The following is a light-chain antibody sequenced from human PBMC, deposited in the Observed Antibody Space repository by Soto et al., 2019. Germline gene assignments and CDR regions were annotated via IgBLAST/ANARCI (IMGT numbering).Light chain of an antibody. CDR1: QSVLYSSNNKNY. Sequence: DIVMTQSPDSLAVSLGERATINYKSSQSVLYSSNNKNYFAWYQQKPGQPPKLLIYWASTRESGVPDRFSGSGSGTDFTLTISGLQAEDVAVYYCQQYYGIPFTFGPGTKVDLK. CDR3: QQYYGIPFT. V-gene: IGKV4-1*01. CDR2: WAS. J-gene: IGKJ3*01.